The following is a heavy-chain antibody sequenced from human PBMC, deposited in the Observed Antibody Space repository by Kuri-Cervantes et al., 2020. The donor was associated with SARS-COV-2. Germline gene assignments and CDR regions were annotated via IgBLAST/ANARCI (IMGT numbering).Heavy chain of an antibody. CDR2: IYYSGST. V-gene: IGHV4-39*07. D-gene: IGHD2-15*01. J-gene: IGHJ3*02. Sequence: SETLSLACTVSGGSVSSGSYYWSWIRQPPGKGLEWIGSIYYSGSTNYKPSLKSRVTISVDTSKNQFSLKLSSVTAADTAVYYCAREGGSRYHDAFDIWGQGTMVTVSS. CDR3: AREGGSRYHDAFDI. CDR1: GGSVSSGSYY.